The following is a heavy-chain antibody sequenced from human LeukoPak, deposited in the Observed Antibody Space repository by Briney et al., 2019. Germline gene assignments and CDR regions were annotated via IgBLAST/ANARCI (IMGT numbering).Heavy chain of an antibody. CDR1: GGSFSGYY. Sequence: SKTLSLTCAVYGGSFSGYYWSWIRQPPGKGLEWIGEINHSGSTNYNPSLKSRVTISVDTSKNQFSLKLSSVTAADTAVYYCARSRTPTDFDYWGQGTLVTVSS. CDR3: ARSRTPTDFDY. CDR2: INHSGST. J-gene: IGHJ4*02. V-gene: IGHV4-34*01.